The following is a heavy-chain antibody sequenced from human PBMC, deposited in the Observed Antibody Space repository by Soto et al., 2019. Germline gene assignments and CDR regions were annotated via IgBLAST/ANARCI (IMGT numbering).Heavy chain of an antibody. CDR3: AKDSSGNYYGSGSYGAPNWFDP. V-gene: IGHV3-23*01. Sequence: PGGSLRLSCAASGFTFSSYAMSWVRQAPGKGLEWVSAISGSGGSTYYADSVKGRFTISRDNSKNTLYLQMNSLRAEDTAVYYCAKDSSGNYYGSGSYGAPNWFDPWGQGTLVTVSS. CDR2: ISGSGGST. CDR1: GFTFSSYA. J-gene: IGHJ5*02. D-gene: IGHD3-10*01.